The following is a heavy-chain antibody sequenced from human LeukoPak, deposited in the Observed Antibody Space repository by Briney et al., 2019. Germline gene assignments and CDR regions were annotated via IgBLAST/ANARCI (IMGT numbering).Heavy chain of an antibody. J-gene: IGHJ4*02. D-gene: IGHD3-10*01. CDR1: GFTFSSYG. V-gene: IGHV3-30*03. CDR2: ISYDGSNK. Sequence: PGGSLRLSCAASGFTFSSYGMHWVRQAPGKGLEWVAVISYDGSNKYCADSVKGRFTITRDNSKNTLYLQMNSLRAEDTAVYYCARTMATDYWGQGTLVTVSS. CDR3: ARTMATDY.